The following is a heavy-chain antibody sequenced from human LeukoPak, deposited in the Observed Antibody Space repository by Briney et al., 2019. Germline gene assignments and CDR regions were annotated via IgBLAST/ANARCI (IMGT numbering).Heavy chain of an antibody. CDR2: IRGSGGGT. CDR1: GFTFSDYY. D-gene: IGHD4-17*01. Sequence: PGGSLRLSCAASGFTFSDYYMSWIRQAPGKGLEWVSSIRGSGGGTDYADSVKGRFTISRDNSRDTLFLQMNSLRAEDTALYYCTRDPNGDYVGAFDMWGPGTMVTVSS. J-gene: IGHJ3*02. V-gene: IGHV3-11*05. CDR3: TRDPNGDYVGAFDM.